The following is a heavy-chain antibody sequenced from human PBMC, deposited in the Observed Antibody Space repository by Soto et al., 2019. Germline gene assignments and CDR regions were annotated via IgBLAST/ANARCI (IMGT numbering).Heavy chain of an antibody. D-gene: IGHD3-10*01. CDR3: AKDQEGSGSHWLGYNYYGMDV. J-gene: IGHJ6*02. CDR2: ISSVGTTT. Sequence: PGGSLRLSXAASGFTFGTYALSWIRQAPGKGLEWVSYISSVGTTTYYADSVKGRFSISMDNAKNSLYLQMNSLRAEDTAVYFCAKDQEGSGSHWLGYNYYGMDVWGQGTTVTVSS. V-gene: IGHV3-11*01. CDR1: GFTFGTYA.